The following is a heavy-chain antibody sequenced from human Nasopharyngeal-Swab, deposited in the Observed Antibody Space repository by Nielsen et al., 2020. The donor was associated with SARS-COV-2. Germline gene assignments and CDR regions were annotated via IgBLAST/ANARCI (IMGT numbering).Heavy chain of an antibody. CDR2: MSGRGANT. V-gene: IGHV3-23*01. J-gene: IGHJ5*02. D-gene: IGHD2-15*01. CDR1: GFTFTSYA. Sequence: GESLKISCAASGFTFTSYAMNWVRHAPGKGLEWVSGMSGRGANTYYAESVKGRFTISRDSSKNTLYLQTNGLRAEDTAVYYCAKDSGAGFCDDGSCFPTNHWGQGTLVTVSS. CDR3: AKDSGAGFCDDGSCFPTNH.